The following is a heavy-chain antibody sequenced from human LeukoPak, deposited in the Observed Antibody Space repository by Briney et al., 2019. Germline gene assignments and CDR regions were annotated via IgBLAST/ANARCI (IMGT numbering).Heavy chain of an antibody. CDR3: VRGRPHGNDY. Sequence: GGSLRLSCAASGFTVSSNYMSWVRQAPGKGLEWVSVIYSGGSTYYADSVKGRFSISRDNAKNTLYLQMNSLRVEDTAVYYCVRGRPHGNDYWGQGTLVTVSS. D-gene: IGHD4-23*01. CDR2: IYSGGST. V-gene: IGHV3-53*01. J-gene: IGHJ4*02. CDR1: GFTVSSNY.